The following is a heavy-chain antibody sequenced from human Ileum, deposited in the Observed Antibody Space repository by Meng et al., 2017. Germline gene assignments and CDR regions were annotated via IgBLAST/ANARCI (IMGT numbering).Heavy chain of an antibody. J-gene: IGHJ3*02. CDR1: GGILNSYD. D-gene: IGHD3-16*01. Sequence: QVRRVQSGAEVKKPGSSVKASCKASGGILNSYDISWVRQAPGQGLEWMGGITPMYGTENKAQKFQGRVTVTADKSTSAVYMELSSLRSEDTAVYYCARRAQFSYGSDAFDIWGQGTMVIVSS. V-gene: IGHV1-69*06. CDR3: ARRAQFSYGSDAFDI. CDR2: ITPMYGTE.